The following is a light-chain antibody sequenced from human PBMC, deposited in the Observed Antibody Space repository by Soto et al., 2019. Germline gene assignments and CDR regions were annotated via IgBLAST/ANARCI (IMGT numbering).Light chain of an antibody. CDR3: QVWDDNKLHLI. CDR1: NIGSQG. CDR2: YDT. V-gene: IGLV3-21*04. J-gene: IGLJ2*01. Sequence: SYELTQPPSVAVAPGKTATITCGGNNIGSQGVHWFQQKPGQAPVLVIYYDTDRPSGIPERFSGSKSGSTANLTISRVEAGDEADYYCQVWDDNKLHLIFGGGTKVTVL.